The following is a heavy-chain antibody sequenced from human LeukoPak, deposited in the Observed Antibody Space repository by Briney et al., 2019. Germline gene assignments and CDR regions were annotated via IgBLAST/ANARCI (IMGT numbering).Heavy chain of an antibody. CDR1: GGTFSSYA. J-gene: IGHJ5*02. CDR2: IIPIFGTA. CDR3: ARGYCSSTSCYHPRRFDP. V-gene: IGHV1-69*13. Sequence: ASVKVSCKASGGTFSSYAISWVRQAPGQGLEWMGGIIPIFGTANYAQKFQGRVTITADESTSTAYMELSSLRSEDTAVYYCARGYCSSTSCYHPRRFDPWDQGTLVTVSS. D-gene: IGHD2-2*01.